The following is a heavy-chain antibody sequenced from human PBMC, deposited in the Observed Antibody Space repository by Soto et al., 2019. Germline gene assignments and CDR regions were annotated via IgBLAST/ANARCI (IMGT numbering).Heavy chain of an antibody. D-gene: IGHD6-25*01. CDR1: GDSVSSNSAA. CDR3: ASDLEAADVSSYFEH. J-gene: IGHJ4*02. CDR2: TYYRSKWYN. V-gene: IGHV6-1*01. Sequence: SQTLSLTCAISGDSVSSNSAAWNWIRQSPSRGLEWLGRTYYRSKWYNDYAVSVRSRITINPDTSKNQFSLQLNSVTPEDTAVYYCASDLEAADVSSYFEHWGLGALVTVSS.